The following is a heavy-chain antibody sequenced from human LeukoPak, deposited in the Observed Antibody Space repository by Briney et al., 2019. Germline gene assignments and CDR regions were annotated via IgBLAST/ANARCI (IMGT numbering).Heavy chain of an antibody. Sequence: GGSLRLSCAASGFTFSSYSMNWVRQAPGKGLEWVSSISSSSSYIYYADSVKGRFTISRDNAKNSLYLQMNSLRAEDTAVYYCAGKGREYCSSPSGLVGAFDIWAQGTMVTVSS. CDR3: AGKGREYCSSPSGLVGAFDI. V-gene: IGHV3-21*01. D-gene: IGHD2-2*01. J-gene: IGHJ3*02. CDR1: GFTFSSYS. CDR2: ISSSSSYI.